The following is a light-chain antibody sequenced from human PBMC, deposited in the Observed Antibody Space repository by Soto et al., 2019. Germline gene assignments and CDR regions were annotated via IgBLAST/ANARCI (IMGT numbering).Light chain of an antibody. Sequence: EVVLTQSPDTLSLSPGERATLSCRASQSVSSTFLAWYQQRPGQAPRLLIYGASSRATGILDRFSGSGSGTDFTLTITRLEPEDFALYYRQQFGTSATFGQGTKVEIK. CDR2: GAS. CDR1: QSVSSTF. J-gene: IGKJ1*01. V-gene: IGKV3-20*01. CDR3: QQFGTSAT.